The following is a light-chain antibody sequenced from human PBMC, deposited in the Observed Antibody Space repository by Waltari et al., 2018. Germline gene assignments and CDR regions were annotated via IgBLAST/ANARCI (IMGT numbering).Light chain of an antibody. CDR1: SSNIGSNY. V-gene: IGLV1-47*01. CDR3: AAWDDSLTGRV. CDR2: TDN. J-gene: IGLJ3*02. Sequence: QSVLTQPSSASGTPGQRVTISCSGSSSNIGSNYVYWYQQLPGTAPKLLIHTDNQLPSGVPARFSASKSGASSSLAISGLRSDDEADYYCAAWDDSLTGRVFGGGTKLTVL.